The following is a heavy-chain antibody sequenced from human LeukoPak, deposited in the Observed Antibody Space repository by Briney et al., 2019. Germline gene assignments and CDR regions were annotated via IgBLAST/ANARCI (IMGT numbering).Heavy chain of an antibody. D-gene: IGHD2-15*01. CDR2: INPNSGGR. J-gene: IGHJ6*03. V-gene: IGHV1-2*02. CDR3: ARGEGYCSGGSCYAYYYYYYMDV. Sequence: GASVKVSCKASGYTFTSYGISWVRQAPGQGLEWMGWINPNSGGRNYAQKYQGRVTMTRDTSISTAYMELSRLRSDDTAVYYCARGEGYCSGGSCYAYYYYYYMDVWGKGTTVTVSS. CDR1: GYTFTSYG.